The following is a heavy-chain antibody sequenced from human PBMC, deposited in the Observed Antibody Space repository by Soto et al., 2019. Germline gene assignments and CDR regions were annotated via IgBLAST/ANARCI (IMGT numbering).Heavy chain of an antibody. Sequence: EVQLVESGGGLVQPGGSLKLSCAASGFTFSGSAMHWVRQASGKGLEWVGRIRSKANSYATAYAASVKGRFTISRDDSKNTAYLQMNSLKTEDTAVYYCTSLFGWWSRDAFDIWCQGTMVTVSS. CDR2: IRSKANSYAT. CDR3: TSLFGWWSRDAFDI. J-gene: IGHJ3*02. D-gene: IGHD2-15*01. CDR1: GFTFSGSA. V-gene: IGHV3-73*01.